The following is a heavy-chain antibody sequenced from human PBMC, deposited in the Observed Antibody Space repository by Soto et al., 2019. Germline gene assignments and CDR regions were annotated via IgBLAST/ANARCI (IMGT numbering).Heavy chain of an antibody. Sequence: QITLKESGPTLVKPTQTLTLTCTFSGFSLSTSGVGVGWIRQPPGKALEWLALIYWDDDKRYSPSLKSRLTITKDTSKNQVVLTMTNMDPVDTATYYCAYTGGTSRLAIRLGYFDLWGRGTLVTVSS. V-gene: IGHV2-5*02. D-gene: IGHD1-1*01. J-gene: IGHJ2*01. CDR1: GFSLSTSGVG. CDR2: IYWDDDK. CDR3: AYTGGTSRLAIRLGYFDL.